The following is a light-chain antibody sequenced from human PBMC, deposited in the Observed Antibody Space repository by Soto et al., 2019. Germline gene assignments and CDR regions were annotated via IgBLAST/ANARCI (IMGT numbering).Light chain of an antibody. Sequence: IQMSQSPFTLSASVGDRVTITCRASQSISSWLAWYQQKPGKAPKLLIYDASSLESGVPSRFSGSGSGTEFTLTISSLQPDDFATYYCQQYNSYLYTFGQGPKVDIK. J-gene: IGKJ2*01. CDR1: QSISSW. CDR2: DAS. V-gene: IGKV1-5*01. CDR3: QQYNSYLYT.